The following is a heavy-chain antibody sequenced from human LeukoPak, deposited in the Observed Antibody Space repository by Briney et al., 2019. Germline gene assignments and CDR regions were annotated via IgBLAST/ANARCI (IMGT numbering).Heavy chain of an antibody. D-gene: IGHD3-10*01. CDR1: GFMFSGSP. J-gene: IGHJ4*02. Sequence: GGSLKLSCAASGFMFSGSPMHWVRQASGKGLEWVGHIRTKANNYATIYAASVKGGFTISRDDSKNTAYLQMNSLKTEDTAVYYCARPSQYGSGTDYYFDSWGQGTLVTVSS. CDR3: ARPSQYGSGTDYYFDS. CDR2: IRTKANNYAT. V-gene: IGHV3-73*01.